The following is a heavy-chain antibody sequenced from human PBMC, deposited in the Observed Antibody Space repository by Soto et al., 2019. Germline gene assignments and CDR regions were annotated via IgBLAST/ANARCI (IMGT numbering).Heavy chain of an antibody. J-gene: IGHJ6*02. V-gene: IGHV5-10-1*01. CDR3: ARRSNYYYYGMDV. CDR1: GYSFTGYW. CDR2: IDPSDSYT. Sequence: PGESLKISCKGSGYSFTGYWIIWVRQMPGKGLEWMGRIDPSDSYTNYSPSFQGHVTISADKSISTAYLQWSSLKASDTAIYYCARRSNYYYYGMDVWGQGTTVTVSS.